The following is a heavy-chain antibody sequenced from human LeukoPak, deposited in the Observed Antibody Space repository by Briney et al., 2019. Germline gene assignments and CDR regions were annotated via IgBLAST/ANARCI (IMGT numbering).Heavy chain of an antibody. Sequence: GGTLRLSCAASGFTFSSYGMSWVRQAPGKGLEWVSAISGSGGSTYYADSVKGRFTISRDNSKNTLYLQMNSLRAEDTAVYYCAKDPVLRYFDWSLWGRGTLVTVSS. CDR1: GFTFSSYG. CDR2: ISGSGGST. J-gene: IGHJ4*02. D-gene: IGHD3-9*01. V-gene: IGHV3-23*01. CDR3: AKDPVLRYFDWSL.